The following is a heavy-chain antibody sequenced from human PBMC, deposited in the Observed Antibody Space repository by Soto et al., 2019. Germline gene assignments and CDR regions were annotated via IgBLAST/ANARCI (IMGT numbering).Heavy chain of an antibody. D-gene: IGHD3-3*01. Sequence: GASVKVSCTASGYTFTSYDINWVRQAAGQGLEWMGWMNPNSGNTGYAQKFQGRVTMTRNTSISTAYMELSSLRSEDTAVYYCASYSDFWGGYYYYYMDVWGKGTTVTVSS. V-gene: IGHV1-8*01. CDR2: MNPNSGNT. CDR3: ASYSDFWGGYYYYYMDV. J-gene: IGHJ6*03. CDR1: GYTFTSYD.